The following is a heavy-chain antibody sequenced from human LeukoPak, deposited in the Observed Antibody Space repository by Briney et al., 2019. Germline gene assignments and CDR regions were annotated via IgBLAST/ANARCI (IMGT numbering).Heavy chain of an antibody. J-gene: IGHJ3*02. Sequence: GGSLRLSCAASGFTFDDYGMSWVRQAPGKGLEWVSGINWNGGSTGYADSVKGRFTISRDNAKNSLYLQMNSLRAEDTALYYCARVKGDILGCDAFDIWGQGTMVTVSS. CDR1: GFTFDDYG. V-gene: IGHV3-20*04. CDR2: INWNGGST. D-gene: IGHD3-9*01. CDR3: ARVKGDILGCDAFDI.